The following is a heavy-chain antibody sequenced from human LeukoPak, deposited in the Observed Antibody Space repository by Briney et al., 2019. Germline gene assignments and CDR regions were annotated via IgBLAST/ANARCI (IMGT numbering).Heavy chain of an antibody. Sequence: GGSLGLSCAASGFTSSSYEMNWVRQAPGKGLEWVSYISSSGSTIYYADSVKGRFTISRDNAKNSLYLQMNSLRAEDTAVYYCAELGITMIGGVWGKGTTVTISS. CDR3: AELGITMIGGV. J-gene: IGHJ6*04. D-gene: IGHD3-10*02. V-gene: IGHV3-48*03. CDR1: GFTSSSYE. CDR2: ISSSGSTI.